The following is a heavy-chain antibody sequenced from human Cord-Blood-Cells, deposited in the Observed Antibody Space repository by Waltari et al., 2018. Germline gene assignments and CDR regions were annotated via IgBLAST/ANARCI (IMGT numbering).Heavy chain of an antibody. Sequence: QVQLVQSGAEVKKPGSSVKVSCKASGGTFSSYAISWVRQAPGQGLEWMGRIIPILGIANYAQKFQGRVTITADKSTSTAYMELSSLRSEYTAVYYCASDIVVVPAATDAFDIWGQGTMVTVSS. V-gene: IGHV1-69*09. J-gene: IGHJ3*02. CDR2: IIPILGIA. D-gene: IGHD2-2*01. CDR1: GGTFSSYA. CDR3: ASDIVVVPAATDAFDI.